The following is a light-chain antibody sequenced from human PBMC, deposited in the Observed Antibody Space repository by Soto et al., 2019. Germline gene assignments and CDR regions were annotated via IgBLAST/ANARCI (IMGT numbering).Light chain of an antibody. CDR1: QSVLYSPNNKNY. J-gene: IGKJ1*01. V-gene: IGKV4-1*01. CDR2: WAS. Sequence: DIVMTQSPDSLAVSLGERATINCKSSQSVLYSPNNKNYLAWYQQKPGQPPKLLVYWASTRESGVPDRFSCSGSETDFTLTINSLQAEDVAVYYWQQYINAPQTFGQGTKVEIK. CDR3: QQYINAPQT.